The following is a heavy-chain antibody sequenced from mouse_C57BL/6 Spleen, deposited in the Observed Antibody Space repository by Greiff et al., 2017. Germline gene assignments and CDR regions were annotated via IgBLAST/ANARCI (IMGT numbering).Heavy chain of an antibody. V-gene: IGHV1-69*01. CDR3: ARSGTVVFDY. CDR1: GYTFTSYW. J-gene: IGHJ2*01. CDR2: IDPSDSYP. Sequence: QVQLQQPGAELVMPGASVKLSCKASGYTFTSYWMHWVKQRPGQGLEWIGEIDPSDSYPNYNQKFKGKSTLTVDKSSSTAYMQLSSLTSEDSAVYYCARSGTVVFDYWGQGTTLTVSS. D-gene: IGHD1-1*01.